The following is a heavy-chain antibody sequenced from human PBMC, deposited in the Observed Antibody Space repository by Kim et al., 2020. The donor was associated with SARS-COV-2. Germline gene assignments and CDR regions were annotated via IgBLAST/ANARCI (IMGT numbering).Heavy chain of an antibody. CDR3: SRDRPLLRADIWFGDVHYDGLNV. CDR2: IRNKAYGGTT. V-gene: IGHV3-49*03. J-gene: IGHJ6*02. D-gene: IGHD3-10*01. CDR1: GFTFGDYT. Sequence: GGSLRLPCTGSGFTFGDYTLSWFRQAPGKGLEWVGFIRNKAYGGTTEYAATVKGRFIISRDDSKSSADLQMNSLRTEDTAVYYCSRDRPLLRADIWFGDVHYDGLNVWGQGTTVTVAS.